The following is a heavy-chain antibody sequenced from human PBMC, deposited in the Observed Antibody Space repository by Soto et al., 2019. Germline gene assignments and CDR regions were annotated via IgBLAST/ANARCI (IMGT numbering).Heavy chain of an antibody. J-gene: IGHJ4*02. CDR2: ISAYNGNT. CDR3: ARDEIKSYYYDSSGAY. V-gene: IGHV1-18*01. D-gene: IGHD3-22*01. CDR1: GDTFTSYC. Sequence: ASVKVSCKASGDTFTSYCISWVRQAPGQGLEWMGWISAYNGNTNYAQKLQGRVTMTTDTSTSTAYMELRSLRSDDTAVYYCARDEIKSYYYDSSGAYWGQGTLVTVSS.